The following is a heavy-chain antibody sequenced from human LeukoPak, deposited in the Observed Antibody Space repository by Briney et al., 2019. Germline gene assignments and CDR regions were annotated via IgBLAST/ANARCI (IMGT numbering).Heavy chain of an antibody. Sequence: TSETLSLTCAVSGGSISSGNWRNWVRQPPGKGLEWIGEIYHSGSTNYNPSLKSRVTISIDKSMNQFSLKLSSVTAADTAVYYCARGHYYDSGTYSRWFDPWGQGTLVTVSS. J-gene: IGHJ5*02. CDR3: ARGHYYDSGTYSRWFDP. CDR2: IYHSGST. CDR1: GGSISSGNW. V-gene: IGHV4-4*02. D-gene: IGHD3-10*01.